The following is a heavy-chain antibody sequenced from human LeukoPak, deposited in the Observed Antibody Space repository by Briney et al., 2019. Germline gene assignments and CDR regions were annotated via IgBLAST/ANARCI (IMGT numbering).Heavy chain of an antibody. Sequence: ASVKVSCKASGYTFTTYAMNWVRQAPGQGLEWMGWINTCTGNPTYAQDFTGRFVFSLDTSVSTAYLQIYSLKAEDTAVYYCARLVAAGGSGSFDPWGQGTLVTVSS. CDR2: INTCTGNP. CDR1: GYTFTTYA. V-gene: IGHV7-4-1*01. CDR3: ARLVAAGGSGSFDP. J-gene: IGHJ5*02. D-gene: IGHD6-13*01.